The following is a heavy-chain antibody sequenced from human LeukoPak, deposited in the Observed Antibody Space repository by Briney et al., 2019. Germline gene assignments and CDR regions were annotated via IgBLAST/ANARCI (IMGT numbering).Heavy chain of an antibody. J-gene: IGHJ4*02. CDR2: ISSSGSTI. CDR3: ASAQKISPTFDY. V-gene: IGHV3-11*01. Sequence: GGSLRLSCAASGFTFSDYYMSWIRQAPGKGLEWVSYISSSGSTIYYADSVKGRFTISRDNAKNSLYLQMNSLRAEDTAVYYCASAQKISPTFDYWGQGTLVTVSS. CDR1: GFTFSDYY.